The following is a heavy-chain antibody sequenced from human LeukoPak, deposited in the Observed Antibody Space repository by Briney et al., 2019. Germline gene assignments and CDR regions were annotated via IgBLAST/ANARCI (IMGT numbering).Heavy chain of an antibody. D-gene: IGHD6-19*01. CDR1: GYTLTELS. CDR3: XXEHSSXXXXXX. J-gene: IGHJ4*02. V-gene: IGHV1-24*01. Sequence: ASVKVSCKVSGYTLTELSMHWVRQAPGKGLEWMGGFDPEDGETIYAQKFQGRVTMTEDTSTDTAYMELSSLRSEDTAVYYCXXEHSSXXXXXXXGQGTXVTVXX. CDR2: FDPEDGET.